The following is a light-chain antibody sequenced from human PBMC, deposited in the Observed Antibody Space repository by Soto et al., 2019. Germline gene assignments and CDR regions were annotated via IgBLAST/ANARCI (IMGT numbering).Light chain of an antibody. J-gene: IGKJ1*01. Sequence: DIQMTQSPSTLSASVGDTVTVTCRASQTISSWLAWYQQKPGKAPKLLIYDASSLQSGVPSRFSGSGSGTEFTLTISSLQPDDFATYYRQQYNSYSLTFGQGTKVDIK. V-gene: IGKV1-5*01. CDR3: QQYNSYSLT. CDR1: QTISSW. CDR2: DAS.